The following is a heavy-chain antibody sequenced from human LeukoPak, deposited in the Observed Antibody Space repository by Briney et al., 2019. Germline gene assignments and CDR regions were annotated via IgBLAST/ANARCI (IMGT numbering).Heavy chain of an antibody. D-gene: IGHD2-15*01. Sequence: PGGSLRLSCAASGFTFSSYWMSWVRQAPGKGLEWVAKMKGSEEYYVDSVQGRFTISRDNAKNSVYLQMNRLRVDDTAVYYCTRWARYCSEGNCYSRFDPWGQGTLVTVSS. CDR3: TRWARYCSEGNCYSRFDP. J-gene: IGHJ5*02. V-gene: IGHV3-7*01. CDR2: MKGSEE. CDR1: GFTFSSYW.